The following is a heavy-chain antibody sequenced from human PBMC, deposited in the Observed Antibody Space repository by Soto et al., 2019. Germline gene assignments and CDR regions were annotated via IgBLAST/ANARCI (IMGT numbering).Heavy chain of an antibody. CDR3: ARASLTMVRGVRRGGVDP. V-gene: IGHV1-46*01. CDR1: GYTFTSYY. Sequence: QVQLVQSGAEVKKPGASVKVSCKASGYTFTSYYMNWVRQAPGQGLERMGIINPSGGSTSYAQKFQGRVTMTRDTSTSTVYMELSSLRSEDTAVYYCARASLTMVRGVRRGGVDPWGQGTLVTVSS. CDR2: INPSGGST. J-gene: IGHJ5*02. D-gene: IGHD3-10*01.